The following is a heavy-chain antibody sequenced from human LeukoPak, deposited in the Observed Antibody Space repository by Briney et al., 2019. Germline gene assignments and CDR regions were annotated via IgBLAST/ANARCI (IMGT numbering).Heavy chain of an antibody. CDR3: ATDLYYYDSSGYYSDY. D-gene: IGHD3-22*01. CDR2: FDPEDGET. Sequence: GASVKVSCKVSGYTLTELSMHWVRQAPGKGLEWMGGFDPEDGETIYAQKFQGRVTMTEDTSTDTAYMELSGLRSEDTAVYYCATDLYYYDSSGYYSDYWGQGTLVTVSS. V-gene: IGHV1-24*01. J-gene: IGHJ4*02. CDR1: GYTLTELS.